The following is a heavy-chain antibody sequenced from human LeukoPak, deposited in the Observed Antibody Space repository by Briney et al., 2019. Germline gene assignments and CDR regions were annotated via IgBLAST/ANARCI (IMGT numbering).Heavy chain of an antibody. J-gene: IGHJ4*02. CDR1: GFAFSGQA. Sequence: GGSLRLSCAASGFAFSGQAMGWVRQAPGKGLEWVSAISDSGGSTYYADSVKGRFTISRDNSKNTLFLQMNSLRAEDTAVYYCAKDARRTSGWYFFDYWGQGTLVTVSS. D-gene: IGHD6-19*01. CDR2: ISDSGGST. V-gene: IGHV3-23*01. CDR3: AKDARRTSGWYFFDY.